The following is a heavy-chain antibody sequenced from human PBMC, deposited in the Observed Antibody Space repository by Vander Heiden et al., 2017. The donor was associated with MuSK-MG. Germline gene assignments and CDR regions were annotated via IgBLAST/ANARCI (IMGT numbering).Heavy chain of an antibody. V-gene: IGHV3-21*01. D-gene: IGHD6-13*01. J-gene: IGHJ4*02. CDR2: ISSSSSYI. Sequence: EVQLVESGGGLVKPGGSLRLSCAASGFTFSSYSRNWVRQAPGKGREWVSSISSSSSYIYYADAVKGRFTISRDNAKNSLYLQMKSMRAEDTAVYYCARRAAAGLYFDYWGQGTLVTVSS. CDR3: ARRAAAGLYFDY. CDR1: GFTFSSYS.